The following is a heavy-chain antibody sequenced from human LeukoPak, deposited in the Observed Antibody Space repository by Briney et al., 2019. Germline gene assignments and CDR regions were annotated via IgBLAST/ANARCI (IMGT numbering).Heavy chain of an antibody. CDR1: GYSFTSYW. Sequence: GASLQISCKGSGYSFTSYWIAWVRQMPGTGLEWMGTIYPSDSDTRYSPSFLGQVTISADKSISTAYLQWSSLRASDTAMYYCARLVSSGYYPEYYYYGMDLWGQGTTVTVSS. J-gene: IGHJ6*02. CDR3: ARLVSSGYYPEYYYYGMDL. V-gene: IGHV5-51*01. D-gene: IGHD3-22*01. CDR2: IYPSDSDT.